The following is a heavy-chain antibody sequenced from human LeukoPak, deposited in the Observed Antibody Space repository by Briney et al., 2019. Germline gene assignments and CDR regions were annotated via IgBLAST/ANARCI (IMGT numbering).Heavy chain of an antibody. V-gene: IGHV1-46*01. CDR2: INPSGGST. CDR1: GYTFTSYY. Sequence: ASVKVSCRASGYTFTSYYMHWVRQAPGQGLEWMGIINPSGGSTSYAQKFQGRVTMTRDTSTSTVYMELSSLRSEDTAVYYCARDLAVTTGLDYWGQGTLVTVSS. D-gene: IGHD4-17*01. J-gene: IGHJ4*02. CDR3: ARDLAVTTGLDY.